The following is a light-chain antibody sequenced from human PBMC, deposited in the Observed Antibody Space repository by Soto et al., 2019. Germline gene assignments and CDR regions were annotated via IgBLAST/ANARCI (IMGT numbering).Light chain of an antibody. Sequence: QSVLTQPPSASGSPGQSVTISCTGTSNDVGGYNYVSWYQQHPGKAPKLMIYEVNKRPSGVPDRFSGSKCGNTASLTVSGLQAEDEADYYCSSFAVSNSFVFGTGTKVTVL. CDR3: SSFAVSNSFV. CDR2: EVN. V-gene: IGLV2-8*01. J-gene: IGLJ1*01. CDR1: SNDVGGYNY.